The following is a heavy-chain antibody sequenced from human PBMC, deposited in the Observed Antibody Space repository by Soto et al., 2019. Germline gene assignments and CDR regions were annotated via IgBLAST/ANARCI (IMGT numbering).Heavy chain of an antibody. D-gene: IGHD2-15*01. CDR3: ARGRVAVAATPADWFDP. J-gene: IGHJ5*02. CDR2: IYYIGNT. V-gene: IGHV4-39*07. Sequence: SETLSLTCTVSGGSISTRSSYWGWIRQPPGKGLEWIRSIYYIGNTYYNPSLKSRVTISVDTSKNQFSLKLSSVTAADTAVYYCARGRVAVAATPADWFDPWGQGTLVTVSS. CDR1: GGSISTRSSY.